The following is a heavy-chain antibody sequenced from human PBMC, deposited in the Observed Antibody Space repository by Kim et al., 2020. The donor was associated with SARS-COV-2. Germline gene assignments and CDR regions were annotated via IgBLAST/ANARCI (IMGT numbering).Heavy chain of an antibody. CDR3: ARSAEMALNNVDGYY. CDR2: IIPILGIA. V-gene: IGHV1-69*04. J-gene: IGHJ4*02. CDR1: GGTFSSYA. D-gene: IGHD5-12*01. Sequence: SVKVSCKASGGTFSSYAISWVRQAPGQGLEWMGRIIPILGIANYAQKFQGRVTITADKSTSTAYMELSSLRSEDTAVYYCARSAEMALNNVDGYYWGQGTLVTVSS.